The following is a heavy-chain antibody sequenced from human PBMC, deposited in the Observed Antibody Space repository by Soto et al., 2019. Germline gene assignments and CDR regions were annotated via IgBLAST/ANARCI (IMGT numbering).Heavy chain of an antibody. CDR3: ADPVPAPTHYDYYDMDV. Sequence: GGSLRLSCAASGVTFSNALVNWGRQAPGKGLEWVGRIKSKTDGGTTDYADSVKGRFTISRDNFKNTLYLKMNSLRADDTAVYYCADPVPAPTHYDYYDMDVWGQGTTVTVSS. D-gene: IGHD2-2*01. J-gene: IGHJ6*02. V-gene: IGHV3-15*07. CDR1: GVTFSNAL. CDR2: IKSKTDGGTT.